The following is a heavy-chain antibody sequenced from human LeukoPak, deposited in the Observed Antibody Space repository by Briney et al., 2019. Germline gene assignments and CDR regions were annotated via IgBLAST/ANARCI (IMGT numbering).Heavy chain of an antibody. V-gene: IGHV1-8*01. J-gene: IGHJ4*02. Sequence: ASVKVSCKATGYTFTSYDINWVRQATGQGLEWMGWMNPNSGNTGYAQKFQGRVTMTRNTSISTAYMELSSLRSEDTAVYYCAKVLRQWTHALLFDYWGQGTLVTVSS. CDR2: MNPNSGNT. CDR1: GYTFTSYD. CDR3: AKVLRQWTHALLFDY. D-gene: IGHD3-16*01.